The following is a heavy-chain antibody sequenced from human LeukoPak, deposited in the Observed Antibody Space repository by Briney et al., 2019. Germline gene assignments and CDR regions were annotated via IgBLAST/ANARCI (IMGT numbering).Heavy chain of an antibody. CDR1: GGSFSGYY. CDR3: ARGGVVGAYGHFDY. Sequence: SETLSLTCAVYGGSFSGYYWSWIRQPPGKGLEWIGEINHSGSTNYNPSLKSRVTISVDTSKNQFSLKLSYVTAADTAVNYCARGGVVGAYGHFDYWGQGTLVTVSS. V-gene: IGHV4-34*01. J-gene: IGHJ4*02. CDR2: INHSGST. D-gene: IGHD2-15*01.